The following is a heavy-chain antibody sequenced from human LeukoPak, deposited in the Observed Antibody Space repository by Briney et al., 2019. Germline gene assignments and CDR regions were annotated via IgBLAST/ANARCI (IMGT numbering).Heavy chain of an antibody. D-gene: IGHD5-18*01. CDR1: GVSISSYY. CDR2: IHYRGST. V-gene: IGHV4-59*01. Sequence: SETLSLTCTVSGVSISSYYWSWIRQSPGEGLEWIGYIHYRGSTNYNPSLKSRVTISVDTSKNQFSLKLSSLTAADTAVYYCAGSVLGYSYGLHIDYWGQGTLVTVSS. J-gene: IGHJ4*02. CDR3: AGSVLGYSYGLHIDY.